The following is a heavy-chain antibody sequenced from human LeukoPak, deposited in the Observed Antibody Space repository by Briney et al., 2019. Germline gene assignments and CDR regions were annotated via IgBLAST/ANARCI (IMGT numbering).Heavy chain of an antibody. D-gene: IGHD6-19*01. Sequence: GGSLRLSCAASGFTFDDYGMSWVRHAPGKGLEWVSGINWNGGSTVYADSVKGRFTISRDNAKNSLYLQMNSLSAEDTALYYCARGSVAGTRNNWFDPWGQGTLVTVSS. CDR2: INWNGGST. CDR1: GFTFDDYG. J-gene: IGHJ5*02. V-gene: IGHV3-20*04. CDR3: ARGSVAGTRNNWFDP.